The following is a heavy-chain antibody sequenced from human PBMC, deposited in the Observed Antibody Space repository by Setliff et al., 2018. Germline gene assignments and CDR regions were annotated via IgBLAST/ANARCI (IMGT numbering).Heavy chain of an antibody. V-gene: IGHV4-61*05. J-gene: IGHJ6*03. Sequence: PSETLSLTCTVSDDSITSSNYSLAWVRQPPGKALEWIGNIFYIGRSHSNPSLKSRLTMSVDKTKNQFSLNLTSVTAADTAVYYCARTHSIIEIFGVVSLLYHMDVWGTGTTVTVSS. CDR2: IFYIGRS. CDR1: DDSITSSNYS. D-gene: IGHD3-3*01. CDR3: ARTHSIIEIFGVVSLLYHMDV.